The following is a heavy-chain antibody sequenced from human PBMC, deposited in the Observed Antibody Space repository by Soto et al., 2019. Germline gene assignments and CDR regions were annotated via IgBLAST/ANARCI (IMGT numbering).Heavy chain of an antibody. CDR3: ALMLDSPGTYYFDF. CDR2: IYYSGST. Sequence: PXETLSLTCSVSGGSVSSAYYYWSWVRQPPGKGLEWIGYIYYSGSTYYSPSLKSRLTISVDTSKNQFSLKLNSVTAADTAVYYCALMLDSPGTYYFDFWGQGTLVTVSS. V-gene: IGHV4-30-4*01. CDR1: GGSVSSAYYY. D-gene: IGHD2-15*01. J-gene: IGHJ4*02.